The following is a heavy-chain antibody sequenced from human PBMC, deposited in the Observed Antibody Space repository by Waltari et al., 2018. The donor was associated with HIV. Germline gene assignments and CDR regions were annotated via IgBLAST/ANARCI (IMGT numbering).Heavy chain of an antibody. CDR2: INHSGST. CDR1: GGSFSGYY. D-gene: IGHD3-22*01. V-gene: IGHV4-34*01. Sequence: QVQLQQWGAGLLKPSETLSLTCAVYGGSFSGYYWSWIRQPPGKGREWIGEINHSGSTNYNPSLKSRVTISVDTSKNQFSLKLSSVTAADTAVYYCASFLKMDYYDSSELGPYFDYWGQGTLVTVSS. CDR3: ASFLKMDYYDSSELGPYFDY. J-gene: IGHJ4*02.